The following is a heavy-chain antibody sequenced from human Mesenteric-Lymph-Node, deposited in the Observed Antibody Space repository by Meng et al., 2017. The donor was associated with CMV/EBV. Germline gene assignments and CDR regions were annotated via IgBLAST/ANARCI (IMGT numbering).Heavy chain of an antibody. CDR2: ISWNDDK. CDR1: GFSLSTRGVG. V-gene: IGHV2-5*01. D-gene: IGHD6-19*01. Sequence: SGPTLVKPTPPLTLTCTFSGFSLSTRGVGVGWIRQPPGKALAWLALISWNDDKRYSPSLTRRLTITKDTSKNPVVLTLTNMDPVDTATYYCANGQAVAGLYYYYGMDVWGQGTTVTVSS. CDR3: ANGQAVAGLYYYYGMDV. J-gene: IGHJ6*02.